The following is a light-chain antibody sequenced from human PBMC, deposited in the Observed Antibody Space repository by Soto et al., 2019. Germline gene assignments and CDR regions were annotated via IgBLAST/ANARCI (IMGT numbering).Light chain of an antibody. CDR2: DTS. Sequence: EIVMTQSPATLSLSPGERATLSCRASQSVSNTYLSWYQQKPGQAPRLLIFDTSTRATGIPARFSGSGSGTEFTLTISGLQPEDFAVYYCQQDYTLPLTFGQGTKVEFK. J-gene: IGKJ1*01. V-gene: IGKV3D-7*01. CDR1: QSVSNTY. CDR3: QQDYTLPLT.